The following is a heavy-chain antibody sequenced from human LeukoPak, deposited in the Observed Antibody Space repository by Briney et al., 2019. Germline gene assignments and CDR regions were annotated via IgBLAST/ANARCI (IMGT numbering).Heavy chain of an antibody. V-gene: IGHV3-21*01. CDR1: GFTFSTYT. J-gene: IGHJ4*02. CDR3: ARSGYPYGFDY. D-gene: IGHD5-18*01. CDR2: IGSGGRHI. Sequence: GGSLRLSCAASGFTFSTYTMNWVRQAPGKGLEWVASIGSGGRHIHYADSVKGRFTISRDNARNSLYLQMNSLRAEDTAVYYCARSGYPYGFDYWGQGALVTVSS.